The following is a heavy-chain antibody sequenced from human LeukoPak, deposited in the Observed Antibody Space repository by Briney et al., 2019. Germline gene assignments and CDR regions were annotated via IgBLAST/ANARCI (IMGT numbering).Heavy chain of an antibody. J-gene: IGHJ4*02. CDR2: ISSASRT. D-gene: IGHD6-19*01. V-gene: IGHV3-23*01. CDR1: GFTFSTFA. Sequence: PGGSLTLSCAASGFTFSTFALSWVRQAPGKGLEWVSAISSASRTYYAGSVKGRCAISRDNSENTLFLHMNSLRVADTHMYYYAKEVPGPGWYTVDYWGQGTLVTVSS. CDR3: AKEVPGPGWYTVDY.